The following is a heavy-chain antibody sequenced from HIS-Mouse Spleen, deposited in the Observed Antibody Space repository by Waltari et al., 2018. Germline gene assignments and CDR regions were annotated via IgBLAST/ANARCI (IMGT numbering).Heavy chain of an antibody. J-gene: IGHJ4*02. CDR1: GFTVSSNY. CDR3: ARAKLGDTAIDY. D-gene: IGHD5-18*01. Sequence: EVQLVESGGGLVQPGGSLRLSCAASGFTVSSNYMSWVRQAPGKGLEWVSVIYSGGSTYYADSVKGRFTIARDNSKNTLYLQMNSLRAEDTAVYYCARAKLGDTAIDYWGQGTLVTVSS. CDR2: IYSGGST. V-gene: IGHV3-66*01.